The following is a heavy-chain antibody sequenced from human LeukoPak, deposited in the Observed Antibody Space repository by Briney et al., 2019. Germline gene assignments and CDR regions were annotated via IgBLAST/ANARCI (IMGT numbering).Heavy chain of an antibody. Sequence: ASVKVSCRVSGYTLTELSMHWVRQARGKGLEWMGNFDPEDGEAIYAQKFQGRVTMTEDTSTDTAYMELSSLRTEDTAVYYCATYSPSSRDTTVIVMWAAFDIWGQGTMVTVSS. CDR2: FDPEDGEA. CDR1: GYTLTELS. D-gene: IGHD3-22*01. J-gene: IGHJ3*02. V-gene: IGHV1-24*01. CDR3: ATYSPSSRDTTVIVMWAAFDI.